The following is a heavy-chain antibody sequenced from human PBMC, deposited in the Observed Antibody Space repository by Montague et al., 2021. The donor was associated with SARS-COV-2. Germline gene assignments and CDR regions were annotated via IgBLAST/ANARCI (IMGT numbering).Heavy chain of an antibody. J-gene: IGHJ4*02. V-gene: IGHV4-4*07. CDR2: ISGSGNT. Sequence: SETLSLTCNISGDAITSYYWNWIRQPAGKGLEWMGRISGSGNTNYNPSLKSRVKLSVDTSKSQISLRVTSLTAADTATYFCARERHMAGVAIGLRYFDSWGQGTLVTVSS. CDR1: GDAITSYY. D-gene: IGHD2-21*01. CDR3: ARERHMAGVAIGLRYFDS.